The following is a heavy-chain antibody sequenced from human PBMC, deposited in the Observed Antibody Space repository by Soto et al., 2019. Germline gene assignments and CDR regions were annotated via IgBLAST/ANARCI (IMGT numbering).Heavy chain of an antibody. CDR2: ISSSSSTI. Sequence: PGGSLRLSCAASGFTFSSFSMHWVRQAPGKGLEWVSYISSSSSTIYYADSVRGRFTISRDNAKNSLYLQMNSLRDEDTAVFYCARDAPRCSGGTCLDYWGQGTLVTAPQ. V-gene: IGHV3-48*02. CDR1: GFTFSSFS. D-gene: IGHD2-15*01. CDR3: ARDAPRCSGGTCLDY. J-gene: IGHJ4*02.